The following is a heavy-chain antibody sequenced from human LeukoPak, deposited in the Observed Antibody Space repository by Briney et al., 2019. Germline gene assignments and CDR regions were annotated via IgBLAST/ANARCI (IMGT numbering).Heavy chain of an antibody. J-gene: IGHJ4*02. CDR2: INPNSGGT. CDR3: AGGNYYHSTAHAY. Sequence: GASVKLCCKASRHPVTGYFIICWPQAPGHRLEWMGWINPNSGGTDYAQKFQGRVTMTRDTSISTAYMELSRLRSDDTAVYYCAGGNYYHSTAHAYWGQGTLVTVSS. V-gene: IGHV1-2*02. CDR1: RHPVTGYF. D-gene: IGHD3-10*01.